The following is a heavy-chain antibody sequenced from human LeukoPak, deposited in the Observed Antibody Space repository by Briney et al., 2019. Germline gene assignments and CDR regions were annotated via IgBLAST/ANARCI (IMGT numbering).Heavy chain of an antibody. V-gene: IGHV4-34*01. J-gene: IGHJ4*02. Sequence: PSETLSLTCAVFGGSFSGYYWSWIRQPPGKGLEWIGEINHSGSINYNSSLKSRVTISVDTSKNQFSLKLSSVTAADTAVYYCARQYYYGSGSYGRLGFDYWGQGTLVTVSS. CDR2: INHSGSI. CDR3: ARQYYYGSGSYGRLGFDY. CDR1: GGSFSGYY. D-gene: IGHD3-10*01.